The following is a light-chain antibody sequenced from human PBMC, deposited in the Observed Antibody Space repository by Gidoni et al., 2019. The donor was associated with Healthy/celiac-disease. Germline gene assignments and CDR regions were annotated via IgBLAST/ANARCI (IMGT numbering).Light chain of an antibody. J-gene: IGKJ1*01. CDR3: MQALQTWT. V-gene: IGKV2-28*01. Sequence: DIVMTQSPPSLPVTPGEPASISCRSSQSLRHSNGYNYLDWYLQKPGQSPQLLIYLGSNRASGVPDRFSGSGSGTDFTLKISRVEAEDVGVYYCMQALQTWTFGQGTKVEIK. CDR1: QSLRHSNGYNY. CDR2: LGS.